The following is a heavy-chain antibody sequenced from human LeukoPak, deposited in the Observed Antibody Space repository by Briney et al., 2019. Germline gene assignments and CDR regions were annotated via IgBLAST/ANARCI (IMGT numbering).Heavy chain of an antibody. D-gene: IGHD2-8*02. CDR3: GKSGVGGVKYYFDY. CDR2: ISGSGSNT. CDR1: GFTLSSYA. Sequence: PGGSLTLSCAASGFTLSSYAMSWVRQAPGKGMEWVSGISGSGSNTYYADSVKGRFTISRDTSKNTLYLQMNSLRAEDTAVYFCGKSGVGGVKYYFDYWGQGTLVTVSS. J-gene: IGHJ4*02. V-gene: IGHV3-23*01.